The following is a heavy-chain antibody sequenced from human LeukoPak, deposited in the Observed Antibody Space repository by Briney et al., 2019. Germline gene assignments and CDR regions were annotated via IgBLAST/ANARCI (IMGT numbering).Heavy chain of an antibody. CDR1: GFTISSYV. D-gene: IGHD5-12*01. V-gene: IGHV3-64D*08. Sequence: GGSLRLSCSASGFTISSYVMYWVRQAPGKGLEYVSAISTNGINTYYADSVKGRFSISRDTSKNTLYLQMNSLRAEDAAVYYCVKDLRGWPTITASGYWGQGTLVTVSS. CDR2: ISTNGINT. CDR3: VKDLRGWPTITASGY. J-gene: IGHJ4*02.